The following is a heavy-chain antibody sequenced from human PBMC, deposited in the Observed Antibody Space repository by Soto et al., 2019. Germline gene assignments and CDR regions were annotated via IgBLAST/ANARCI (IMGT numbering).Heavy chain of an antibody. V-gene: IGHV3-48*03. CDR3: ARENSVQAWLHHLVL. D-gene: IGHD5-18*01. J-gene: IGHJ1*01. CDR1: GFSFSSFA. CDR2: ISDDGASI. Sequence: GGTLRLSCEASGFSFSSFAMNWVRQAPGRGLEWVSYISDDGASIYYADSLKGRFTISRDNTKNSLSLQMNNLRAEDTAVYYCARENSVQAWLHHLVLWCRGTLVTVSS.